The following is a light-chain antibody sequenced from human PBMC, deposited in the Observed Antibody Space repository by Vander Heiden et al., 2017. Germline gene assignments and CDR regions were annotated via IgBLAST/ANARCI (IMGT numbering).Light chain of an antibody. Sequence: IQMTQSPSSLPASVGDRVTITCRASQSISSYLNWYQQKPGKAPKLLIYAASSLQSGVPSRFSGSGSGTDFTLTISSLQPEDFATYYCQQGYSTPYTFGQGTKLEIK. CDR3: QQGYSTPYT. J-gene: IGKJ2*01. CDR1: QSISSY. CDR2: AAS. V-gene: IGKV1-39*01.